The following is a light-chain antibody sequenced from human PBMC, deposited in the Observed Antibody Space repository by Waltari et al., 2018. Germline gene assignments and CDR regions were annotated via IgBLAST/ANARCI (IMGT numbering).Light chain of an antibody. CDR3: QQYNSYLT. J-gene: IGKJ3*01. V-gene: IGKV1-5*03. CDR1: QSISSW. CDR2: KAS. Sequence: DIEKTQSPSTLSVSVGDIVTITCRASQSISSWLAWYQQKPGKAPKLLIYKASSLESGVPSRFSGSGSGTEFTLTISSLQPDDFATYYCQQYNSYLTFGPGTKVDIK.